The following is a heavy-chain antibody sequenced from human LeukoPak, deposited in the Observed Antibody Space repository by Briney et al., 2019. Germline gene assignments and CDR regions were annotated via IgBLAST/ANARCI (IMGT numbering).Heavy chain of an antibody. CDR3: ARTEGALWFGELAYYYYGMDV. J-gene: IGHJ6*02. CDR1: GFTFSSYA. V-gene: IGHV3-30-3*01. D-gene: IGHD3-10*01. Sequence: PGGSLRLSCAASGFTFSSYAMHWVRQAPGKGLEWVAVISYDGSNKYYADSVKGRFTISRDNSKNTLYLQMNSLRAEDTAVYYCARTEGALWFGELAYYYYGMDVRGQGTTVTVSS. CDR2: ISYDGSNK.